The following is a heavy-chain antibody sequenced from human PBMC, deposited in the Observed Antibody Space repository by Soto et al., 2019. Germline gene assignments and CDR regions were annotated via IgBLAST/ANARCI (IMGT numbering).Heavy chain of an antibody. V-gene: IGHV4-39*07. J-gene: IGHJ4*02. CDR1: DGSISSSSYY. CDR3: ARVGGFGATTIDY. Sequence: SLIMSLTCTVSDGSISSSSYYWGRIRQPPGKGLEWIGSISYSGSTYYNPSLKSRVTISVDTSKNQFSLKLSSVTAADTAVYYCARVGGFGATTIDYWGQGTLVTVSS. D-gene: IGHD3-10*01. CDR2: ISYSGST.